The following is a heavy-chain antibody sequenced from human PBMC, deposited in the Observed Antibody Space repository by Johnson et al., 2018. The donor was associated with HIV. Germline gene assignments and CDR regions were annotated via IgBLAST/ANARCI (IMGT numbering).Heavy chain of an antibody. V-gene: IGHV3-30*02. Sequence: VQLVESGGGVVQPGGSLRLSCAASGFTFSSYGMHWVRQAPGKGLEWVAFIRYDGSNKYYADYVKGRSTLSRDNSKNTLYLQINSLKAEDTAVYYCATHLNDYGDTLTDDAFDIWGQGTLLTVSS. CDR2: IRYDGSNK. D-gene: IGHD4-17*01. CDR1: GFTFSSYG. CDR3: ATHLNDYGDTLTDDAFDI. J-gene: IGHJ3*02.